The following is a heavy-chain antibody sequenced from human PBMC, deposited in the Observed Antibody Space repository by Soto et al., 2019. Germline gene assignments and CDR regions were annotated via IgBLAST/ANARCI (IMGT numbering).Heavy chain of an antibody. Sequence: SEPLSLTRTVSGGSMSYGGFSGSWIRQPPGKGLEWIGYIYHSGSTYYNPSLKSRVTISVDRSKNQFSLNLSSVPAADTAVYYCARVSAWSGNNWFDPWGQGTLVTFSS. D-gene: IGHD3-3*01. CDR3: ARVSAWSGNNWFDP. J-gene: IGHJ5*02. CDR2: IYHSGST. CDR1: GGSMSYGGFS. V-gene: IGHV4-30-2*01.